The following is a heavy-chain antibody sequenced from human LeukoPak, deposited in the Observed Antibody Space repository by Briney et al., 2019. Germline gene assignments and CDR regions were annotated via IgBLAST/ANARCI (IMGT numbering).Heavy chain of an antibody. CDR2: ISSSSSTI. V-gene: IGHV3-48*01. CDR1: GLTFSSYS. D-gene: IGHD2-15*01. J-gene: IGHJ6*03. Sequence: GGSLRLSCAASGLTFSSYSMNWVRQAPGKGLEWVSYISSSSSTIYYADSVKGRFTISRDNAKNSLYLQMNSLRAEDTAVYYCARHPPYGGSPYYYYMDVWGKGTTVTVSS. CDR3: ARHPPYGGSPYYYYMDV.